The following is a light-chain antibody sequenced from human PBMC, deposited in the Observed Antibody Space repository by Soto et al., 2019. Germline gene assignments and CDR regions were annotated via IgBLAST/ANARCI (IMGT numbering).Light chain of an antibody. Sequence: IQLTPSPSSLSASVVDRVTVSCRSSQNIDNYLNWYVQRPGKAPELLIYSTSNLKSGVPSRFRGSGSGTDFSLTINSLQSEDFATYYCQQSSNIPWTFGQGTKVDIK. J-gene: IGKJ1*01. CDR1: QNIDNY. CDR3: QQSSNIPWT. V-gene: IGKV1-39*01. CDR2: STS.